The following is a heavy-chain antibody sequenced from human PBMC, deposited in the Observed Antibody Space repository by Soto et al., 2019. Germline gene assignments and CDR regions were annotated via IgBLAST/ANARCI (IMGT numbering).Heavy chain of an antibody. CDR2: TYYSGST. J-gene: IGHJ5*02. Sequence: SDTRSLTCPVSGYSLRSYYWTWIRQPPGKGLELIGYTYYSGSTNYNPSLKSRVSLSVDTPKNQFSLKLSAVCAAGTGVYFCAGTYYYNSRGFYNGSWGQGTLVTVSS. D-gene: IGHD3-22*01. V-gene: IGHV4-59*01. CDR3: AGTYYYNSRGFYNGS. CDR1: GYSLRSYY.